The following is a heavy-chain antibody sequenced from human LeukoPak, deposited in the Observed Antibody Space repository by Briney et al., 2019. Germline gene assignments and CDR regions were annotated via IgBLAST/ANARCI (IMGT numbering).Heavy chain of an antibody. V-gene: IGHV5-51*01. D-gene: IGHD2/OR15-2a*01. CDR2: MFPGDSDV. CDR3: ARQNISQSGAFDI. CDR1: GYGFTSYC. J-gene: IGHJ3*02. Sequence: GLAVQSSSPGSGYGFTSYCIGWVGPVPVKGLEWMGIMFPGDSDVRYTPSFQGQVTISADKSISTAYLQWSSLKASDTAMYYCARQNISQSGAFDIWGQGTMVTVSS.